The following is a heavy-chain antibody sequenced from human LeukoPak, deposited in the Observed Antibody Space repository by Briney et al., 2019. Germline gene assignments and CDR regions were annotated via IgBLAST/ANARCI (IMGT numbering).Heavy chain of an antibody. J-gene: IGHJ4*02. CDR3: TREGCGSYCNYFDF. CDR1: GFTFSSYS. CDR2: IRGKAYGGAT. Sequence: GGSLRLSCAASGFTFSSYSMNWVRQAPGKGLEWVSFIRGKAYGGATEYAASVKGRFTISRDDSKSIAYLQMNNLRTEDTAVYYCTREGCGSYCNYFDFWGQGTLVTVSS. V-gene: IGHV3-49*04. D-gene: IGHD1-26*01.